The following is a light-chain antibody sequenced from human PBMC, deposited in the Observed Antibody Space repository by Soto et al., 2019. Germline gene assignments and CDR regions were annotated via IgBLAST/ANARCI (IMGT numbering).Light chain of an antibody. J-gene: IGLJ2*01. Sequence: QSVVTQPPSVSAAPGQKVSLSCSGSSSSVGKNFVSWYQHVPGKAPKLLIYDNQKRPSGIPDRFSASKSGTLATLDITGLQTENEADYYCGTWDSSLTIGVIFGGGTKLTVL. CDR3: GTWDSSLTIGVI. CDR1: SSSVGKNF. V-gene: IGLV1-51*01. CDR2: DNQ.